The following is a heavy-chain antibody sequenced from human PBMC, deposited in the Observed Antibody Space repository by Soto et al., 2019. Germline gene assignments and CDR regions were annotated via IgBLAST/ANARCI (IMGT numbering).Heavy chain of an antibody. CDR3: GGGGYYGSGIFPSDAFDI. D-gene: IGHD3-10*01. J-gene: IGHJ3*02. Sequence: PSQTLSLTCAISGDSVSSNSAAWNWIRQSPSRGLEWLGRTYYRSKWYNDYAVSVKSRITINPDTSKNQFSLQLNSVTPEDTTVFFFGGGGYYGSGIFPSDAFDIWGQGTMVTVSS. CDR1: GDSVSSNSAA. CDR2: TYYRSKWYN. V-gene: IGHV6-1*01.